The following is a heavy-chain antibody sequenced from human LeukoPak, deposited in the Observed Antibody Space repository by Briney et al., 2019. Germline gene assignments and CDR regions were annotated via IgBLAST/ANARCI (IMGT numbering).Heavy chain of an antibody. D-gene: IGHD1-26*01. CDR3: ARSYSGRYCFDY. J-gene: IGHJ4*02. CDR2: IYTSGST. CDR1: GGSISSETYY. Sequence: SQTLSLTCTVSGGSISSETYYWTWVRQPAGKGLEWIGRIYTSGSTNYNPSLKSRVTMSVDTSKNQFSLKLSSVTAADTAVYYCARSYSGRYCFDYWGQGTLVTVSS. V-gene: IGHV4-61*02.